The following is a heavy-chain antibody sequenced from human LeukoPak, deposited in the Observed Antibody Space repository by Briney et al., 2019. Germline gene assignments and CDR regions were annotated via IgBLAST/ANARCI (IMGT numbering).Heavy chain of an antibody. CDR3: ARDVASSGYYWD. D-gene: IGHD3-22*01. CDR2: INPSGGST. Sequence: GASVKVSCKASGYTFTNYYMSWVRQAPGQGLEWMGIINPSGGSTTYAQKFQGRVTMTRDTSTSTVYMELSSLSSEDTAVYYCARDVASSGYYWDWGRGTLVTVSS. V-gene: IGHV1-46*01. CDR1: GYTFTNYY. J-gene: IGHJ4*02.